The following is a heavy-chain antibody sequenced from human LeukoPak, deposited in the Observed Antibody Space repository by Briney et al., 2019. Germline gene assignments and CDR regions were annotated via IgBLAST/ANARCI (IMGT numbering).Heavy chain of an antibody. J-gene: IGHJ5*02. CDR3: ARVQYQLLFEGNWFDP. D-gene: IGHD2-2*01. V-gene: IGHV1-2*02. CDR1: GYTFSGYY. Sequence: GASVKVSCKASGYTFSGYYIHWVRQAPGQGLEWMGWINPSSGDTHYAQKFQGRVTITRDTSSSTAYMDLNSLISDDTAVYYCARVQYQLLFEGNWFDPWGQGTLVTVSS. CDR2: INPSSGDT.